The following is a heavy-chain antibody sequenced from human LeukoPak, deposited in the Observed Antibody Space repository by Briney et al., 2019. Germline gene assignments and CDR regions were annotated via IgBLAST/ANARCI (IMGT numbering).Heavy chain of an antibody. CDR3: ARDGYPRELWFGELFPKEYGMDV. CDR1: GGSISSGGYS. Sequence: PSQTLSLTCAVSGGSISSGGYSWSWIRQPPGKGLEWIGYIYHSGSTYYNPSLKSRVTISVDRSKNQFSLKLSSVTAADTAVYYCARDGYPRELWFGELFPKEYGMDVWGQGTTVTVSS. J-gene: IGHJ6*02. V-gene: IGHV4-30-2*01. D-gene: IGHD3-10*01. CDR2: IYHSGST.